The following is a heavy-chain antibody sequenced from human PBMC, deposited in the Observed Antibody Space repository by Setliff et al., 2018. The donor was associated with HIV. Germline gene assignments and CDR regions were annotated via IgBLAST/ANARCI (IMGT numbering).Heavy chain of an antibody. V-gene: IGHV4-61*09. D-gene: IGHD7-27*01. CDR2: IYTSGST. Sequence: KTSETLSLTCTVSGGSISSGSYYWTWIRQSAGKGLEWIGHIYTSGSTNYNPSLKSRVTISLDTSKNQFSLKLSSVTAADTAVYYCAKLTPFDYWGQGTLVTVSS. CDR1: GGSISSGSYY. CDR3: AKLTPFDY. J-gene: IGHJ4*02.